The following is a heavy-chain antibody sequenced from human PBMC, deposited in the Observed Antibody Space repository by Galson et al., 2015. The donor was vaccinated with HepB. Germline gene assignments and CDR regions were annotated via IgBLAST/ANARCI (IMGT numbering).Heavy chain of an antibody. J-gene: IGHJ4*02. CDR2: IGPDGSEK. D-gene: IGHD3-9*01. CDR1: GFSFSSHW. Sequence: SLRLSCAASGFSFSSHWMSWVRQAPGKGLEWVANIGPDGSEKYVDSVKGRFTTPRDNAKNSLNLQMNGLRVEDTAVYYCAKSDGTGYHRDWGQGTLVTVSS. CDR3: AKSDGTGYHRD. V-gene: IGHV3-7*03.